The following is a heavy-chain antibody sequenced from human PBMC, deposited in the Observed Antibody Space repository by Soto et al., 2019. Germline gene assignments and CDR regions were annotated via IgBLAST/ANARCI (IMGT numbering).Heavy chain of an antibody. V-gene: IGHV3-23*01. J-gene: IGHJ3*01. CDR3: AQEGQFGTDGFDV. D-gene: IGHD1-1*01. Sequence: PGGSLRHSCAASGFTFSSHGMSWVRQVPGKGLEWIAGLSRGGGTTYYADSVKGRFTISRDNSKNILDLIMNSLKVEDTALYYCAQEGQFGTDGFDVWGEWTMVTVS. CDR2: LSRGGGTT. CDR1: GFTFSSHG.